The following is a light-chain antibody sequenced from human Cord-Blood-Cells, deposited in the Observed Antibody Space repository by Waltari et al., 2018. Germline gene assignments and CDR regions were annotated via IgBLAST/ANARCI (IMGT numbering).Light chain of an antibody. V-gene: IGKV3-11*01. CDR3: QQRSNWLT. J-gene: IGKJ4*01. CDR1: QSVSSY. CDR2: DAS. Sequence: EIVLTQSPATLSLSPGERATLSCRASQSVSSYLAWYQQKPGQAPRLLIYDASNRASGIPARFRGSGSGTDFTLTIRSLEPEDCAVYYCQQRSNWLTFGGGTQVEIK.